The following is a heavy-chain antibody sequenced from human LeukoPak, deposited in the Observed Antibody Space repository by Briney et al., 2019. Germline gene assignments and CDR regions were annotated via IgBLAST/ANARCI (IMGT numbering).Heavy chain of an antibody. CDR3: ARGWKYRNGYTVTELGSGYFDY. V-gene: IGHV4-61*02. CDR2: IYTSGST. D-gene: IGHD5-18*01. J-gene: IGHJ4*02. Sequence: SETLSLTCTVSGGSISSSSYYWSWIRQPAGKGLEWIGRIYTSGSTNYNPSLKSRVTMSVDTSKNQFSLKLSSVTAADTAVYYCARGWKYRNGYTVTELGSGYFDYWGQGTLVTVSS. CDR1: GGSISSSSYY.